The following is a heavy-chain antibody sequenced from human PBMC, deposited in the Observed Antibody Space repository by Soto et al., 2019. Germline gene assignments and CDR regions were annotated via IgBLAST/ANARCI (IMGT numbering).Heavy chain of an antibody. D-gene: IGHD1-1*01. V-gene: IGHV5-51*01. CDR1: GYKFSAYW. Sequence: PGESLKISCMTSGYKFSAYWIAWVRQRPGKGLEWMGIIYPGDFDTRYSPSFEGQVTISVDRSTNTAHLQWSSLKASDTAIYYCARRPQKAYDPIYYWGQGTLVTVSS. CDR3: ARRPQKAYDPIYY. J-gene: IGHJ4*02. CDR2: IYPGDFDT.